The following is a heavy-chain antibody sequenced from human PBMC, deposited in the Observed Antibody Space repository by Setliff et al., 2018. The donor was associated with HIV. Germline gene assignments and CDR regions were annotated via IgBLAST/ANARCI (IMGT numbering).Heavy chain of an antibody. CDR1: GYSFTTSW. D-gene: IGHD5-12*01. CDR3: ARHGPMRDGYNHGAFDY. CDR2: IFPADSDT. J-gene: IGHJ4*02. Sequence: GESLKISCKASGYSFTTSWIGWVRQMPGKGLEWMGIIFPADSDTTYSPSFQGQVTISADKSISTAYLHWSRLKASDTAMYYCARHGPMRDGYNHGAFDYWGQGTPVTVSS. V-gene: IGHV5-51*01.